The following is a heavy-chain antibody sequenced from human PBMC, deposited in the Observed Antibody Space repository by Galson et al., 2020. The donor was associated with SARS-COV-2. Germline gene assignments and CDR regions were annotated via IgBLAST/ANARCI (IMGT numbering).Heavy chain of an antibody. J-gene: IGHJ6*02. CDR1: GFTFSSYG. D-gene: IGHD4-17*01. Sequence: TGGSLRPSCAASGFTFSSYGMHWVRQAPGKGLEWVAVIWYDGSNKYYADSVKGRFTISRDNSKNTLYLQMNSLRAEDTAVYYCAADLGDYVNYYYGMDVWGQGTTVTVSS. V-gene: IGHV3-33*01. CDR3: AADLGDYVNYYYGMDV. CDR2: IWYDGSNK.